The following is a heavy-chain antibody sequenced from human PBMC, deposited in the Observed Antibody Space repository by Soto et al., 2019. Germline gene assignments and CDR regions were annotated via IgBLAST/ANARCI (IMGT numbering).Heavy chain of an antibody. CDR2: VSGSGGST. Sequence: EVLLLESGGGLVQPGGSLTVSCAASGFTFSTYVMSWVRQAPGKGLEWGSAVSGSGGSTYYADSVKGRFTISRDNSSNTLSLQMRSLRVEDSAIYYCASSYTSAWYTDYWGHGTLVAVS. CDR1: GFTFSTYV. V-gene: IGHV3-23*01. D-gene: IGHD6-13*01. CDR3: ASSYTSAWYTDY. J-gene: IGHJ4*01.